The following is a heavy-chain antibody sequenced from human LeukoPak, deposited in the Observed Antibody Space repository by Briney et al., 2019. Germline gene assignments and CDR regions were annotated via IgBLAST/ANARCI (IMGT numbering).Heavy chain of an antibody. V-gene: IGHV3-43*02. CDR1: GFTLDDYA. Sequence: GGSLRLSCAASGFTLDDYAMHWVRQAPGKGLEWVSLISGAGGSTYYADSVKCRFTISRDNSKNSLYPQMNSLRAEDTALYYFSKSVKKSVLLWFGELNDAFDIWGQGTMISVSS. CDR2: ISGAGGST. D-gene: IGHD3-10*01. J-gene: IGHJ3*02. CDR3: SKSVKKSVLLWFGELNDAFDI.